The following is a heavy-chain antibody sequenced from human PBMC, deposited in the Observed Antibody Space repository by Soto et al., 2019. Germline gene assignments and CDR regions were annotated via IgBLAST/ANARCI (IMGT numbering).Heavy chain of an antibody. V-gene: IGHV3-30-3*01. CDR2: ISHDGNNK. J-gene: IGHJ5*02. D-gene: IGHD6-19*01. CDR1: GFTFNRHP. Sequence: PGGSLRLSCAASGFTFNRHPLHWVRQAPGKGLEWVAVISHDGNNKYYADSVKGRFTISRDNSMNMLYLKMNSLRAEDTSVFYCAKLIAVAGRINWFDPWGQGTLVTVSS. CDR3: AKLIAVAGRINWFDP.